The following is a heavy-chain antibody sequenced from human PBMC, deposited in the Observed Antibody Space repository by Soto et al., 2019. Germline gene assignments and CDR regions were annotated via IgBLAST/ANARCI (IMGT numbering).Heavy chain of an antibody. D-gene: IGHD3-9*01. Sequence: PGVSLRLSCAASGFTFSSYWMHWVRQAPGKGLVWVSRINSDGSSTSYADSVKGRFTISRDNAKNTLYLQMNSLRAEDTAVYYCASEGWYDILTGWNDAFDIWGQGTMVTVSS. CDR2: INSDGSST. CDR1: GFTFSSYW. J-gene: IGHJ3*02. V-gene: IGHV3-74*01. CDR3: ASEGWYDILTGWNDAFDI.